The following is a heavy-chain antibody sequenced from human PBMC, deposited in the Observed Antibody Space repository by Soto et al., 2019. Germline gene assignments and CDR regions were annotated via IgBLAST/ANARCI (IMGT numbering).Heavy chain of an antibody. CDR1: GGSITSYY. Sequence: SDTLSLTCTVSGGSITSYYWSWIRQPAGKGLEWIGRIYTSGSTNYNPSLKSRVTMSVDTSKNQFSLKLSSVTAADTAVYYCAREPTFAYCGGDCWFDYWGQGTLVPVSS. V-gene: IGHV4-4*07. J-gene: IGHJ4*02. CDR2: IYTSGST. CDR3: AREPTFAYCGGDCWFDY. D-gene: IGHD2-21*02.